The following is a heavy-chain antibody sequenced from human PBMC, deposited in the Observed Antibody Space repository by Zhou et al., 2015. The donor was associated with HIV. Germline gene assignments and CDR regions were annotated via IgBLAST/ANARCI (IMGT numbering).Heavy chain of an antibody. CDR3: ARSTFPNGITMVRGSAFDI. V-gene: IGHV1-69*12. Sequence: QVQLVQSGAEVKKPGSSVKVSCKASGGTFSSYAISWVRQAPGQGLEWMGGIIPIFGTANYAQKFQGRVTITADESTSTAYMELSSLRSEDTAVYYCARSTFPNGITMVRGSAFDIWGQGTMVTVSS. CDR2: IIPIFGTA. D-gene: IGHD3-10*01. J-gene: IGHJ3*02. CDR1: GGTFSSYA.